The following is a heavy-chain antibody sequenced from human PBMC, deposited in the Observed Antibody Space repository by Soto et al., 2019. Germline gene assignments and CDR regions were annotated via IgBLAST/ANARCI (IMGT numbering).Heavy chain of an antibody. V-gene: IGHV3-30*18. J-gene: IGHJ6*02. D-gene: IGHD6-13*01. Sequence: QVQLVESGGGVVQPGRSLRLSCAASGFTFSSYGMHWVRQAPGKGLEWVAVISHDGSNKYYADSVKGRYTISRDNSKNXLYLQMNSLRAEDTAVSYCEKAKYSSSWYSYGMDVWGQGTTVTVPS. CDR3: EKAKYSSSWYSYGMDV. CDR1: GFTFSSYG. CDR2: ISHDGSNK.